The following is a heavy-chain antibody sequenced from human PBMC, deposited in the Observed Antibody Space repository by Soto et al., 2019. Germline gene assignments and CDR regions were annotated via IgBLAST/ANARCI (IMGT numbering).Heavy chain of an antibody. CDR2: ISYDGSNK. J-gene: IGHJ4*02. D-gene: IGHD5-18*01. V-gene: IGHV3-30*03. CDR3: AAGWIHFDY. Sequence: QVQVVESRGGAVQPGRSLRLSCAASGLSFRTYGMHWVRQAPGKGLEWVAVISYDGSNKYYADSVKGRFTISRDNSKNTLYLQMNSLRAEDTAVYYCAAGWIHFDYWGQGTLVTVSS. CDR1: GLSFRTYG.